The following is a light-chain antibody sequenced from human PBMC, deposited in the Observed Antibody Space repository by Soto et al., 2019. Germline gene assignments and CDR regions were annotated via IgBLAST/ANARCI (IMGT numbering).Light chain of an antibody. CDR2: GAS. J-gene: IGKJ5*01. CDR1: QSVSSN. CDR3: QQYNNWPIT. Sequence: EIVVTQSPATLSVCPWEIATLSCRASQSVSSNLAWYQQKPGQAPRLLIYGASTRATGIPARFSGSGSGTEFTLTISSLQSEDFAVYYCQQYNNWPITFGQGTRLEIK. V-gene: IGKV3-15*01.